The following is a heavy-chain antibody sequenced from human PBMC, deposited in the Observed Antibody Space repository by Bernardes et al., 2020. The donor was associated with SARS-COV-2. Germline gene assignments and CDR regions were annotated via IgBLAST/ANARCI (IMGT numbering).Heavy chain of an antibody. CDR1: GGSISNYY. V-gene: IGHV4-4*07. CDR3: ARHTGYTSSWYDWFDP. D-gene: IGHD6-19*01. CDR2: FYTSRST. J-gene: IGHJ5*02. Sequence: SETLSLTCTVSGGSISNYYWSWIRQPAGRGLEWIGRFYTSRSTDYNPSFKSRVTMSIDTSKNQFSLRLSSVTAADTAVYFCARHTGYTSSWYDWFDPWGQGTLVTVSS.